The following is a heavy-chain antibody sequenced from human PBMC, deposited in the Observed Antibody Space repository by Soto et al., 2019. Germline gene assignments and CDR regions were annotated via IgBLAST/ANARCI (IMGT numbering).Heavy chain of an antibody. CDR1: EFTFSNYA. CDR2: ISDNGGTT. CDR3: ARGRVPGYCSGGSCLTNYGMDV. V-gene: IGHV3-23*01. J-gene: IGHJ6*02. Sequence: PGGSLRLSCAASEFTFSNYAMSWVRQAPGKGLEWVSSISDNGGTTYYADSVKGRFTISRDNSKNTLYLQMNSLRAEDTAVYYCARGRVPGYCSGGSCLTNYGMDVWGQGTTVTVSS. D-gene: IGHD2-15*01.